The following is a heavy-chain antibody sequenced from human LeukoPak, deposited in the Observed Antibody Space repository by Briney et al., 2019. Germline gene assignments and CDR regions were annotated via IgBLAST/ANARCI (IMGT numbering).Heavy chain of an antibody. CDR1: GGSISSGDYY. J-gene: IGHJ6*02. CDR3: ARRSRDGYNNYYYYYGMDV. D-gene: IGHD5-24*01. CDR2: IYYSGST. V-gene: IGHV4-30-4*02. Sequence: PSETLSLTCTVSGGSISSGDYYWSWIRQPPGKGLEWIGYIYYSGSTYYNPSLKSRVTISVDTSKNQFSLKLSSVTAADTAVYYCARRSRDGYNNYYYYYGMDVWGQGTTVTVSS.